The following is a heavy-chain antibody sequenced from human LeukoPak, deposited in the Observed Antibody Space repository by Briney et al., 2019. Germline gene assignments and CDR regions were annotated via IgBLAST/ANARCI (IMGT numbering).Heavy chain of an antibody. CDR2: ISDSGSST. D-gene: IGHD3-3*01. V-gene: IGHV3-23*01. J-gene: IGHJ4*02. CDR1: GFTFSSYA. CDR3: AKFIDYDFWSGYQY. Sequence: GGSLRLSXAASGFTFSSYAMSWVRQAPGKGLEWVSGISDSGSSTYYADSVKGRFTISRDNSKNTLYLQMNSLRVEDTAVYYCAKFIDYDFWSGYQYWGQGTLVTVSS.